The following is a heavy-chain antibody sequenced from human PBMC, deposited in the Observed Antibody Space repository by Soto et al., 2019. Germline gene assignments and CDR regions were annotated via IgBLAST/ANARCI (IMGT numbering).Heavy chain of an antibody. CDR1: GGSISSGGYY. Sequence: QVQLQESGPGLVKPSQTLSLTCTVSGGSISSGGYYWSWIRQHPGKGLEWIGYIYYSGSTYYNPSLKSRVTISVDTSKTQFSLKLSSVTAADTAVYYCSRGRTSSPTPGDYWGQGTLVTVSS. J-gene: IGHJ4*02. CDR2: IYYSGST. D-gene: IGHD2-2*01. V-gene: IGHV4-31*03. CDR3: SRGRTSSPTPGDY.